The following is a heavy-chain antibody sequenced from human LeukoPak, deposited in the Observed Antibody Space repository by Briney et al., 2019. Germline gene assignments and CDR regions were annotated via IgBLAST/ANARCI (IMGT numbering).Heavy chain of an antibody. CDR2: IKQDGSNK. J-gene: IGHJ4*02. CDR3: AKGSSGWSYYFDY. CDR1: GFTFSSYW. V-gene: IGHV3-7*01. D-gene: IGHD6-19*01. Sequence: PGGSLRLSCAASGFTFSSYWMSWVRQAPGKGLEWVANIKQDGSNKYYADSVKGRFTISRDNSKNTLYLQMNSLRAEDTAVYYCAKGSSGWSYYFDYWGQGTLVTVSS.